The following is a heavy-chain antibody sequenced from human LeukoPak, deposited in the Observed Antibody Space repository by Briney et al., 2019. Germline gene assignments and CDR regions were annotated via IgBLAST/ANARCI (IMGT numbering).Heavy chain of an antibody. V-gene: IGHV3-9*01. D-gene: IGHD6-19*01. J-gene: IGHJ4*02. CDR2: ISWNSGGI. CDR3: AKGPRSGWSPFDY. Sequence: GRSLRLSCAASGFTFDDYAMHWVRQAPGKGLEWVSGISWNSGGIGYADSVKGRFTISRDNAKNSLYLQMNSLRAEDTALYYCAKGPRSGWSPFDYWGQGTLVTVSS. CDR1: GFTFDDYA.